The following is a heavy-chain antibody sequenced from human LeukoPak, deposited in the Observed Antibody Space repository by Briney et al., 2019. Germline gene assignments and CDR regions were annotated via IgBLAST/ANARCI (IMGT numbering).Heavy chain of an antibody. CDR3: ARGSYSSSLKYYFDY. J-gene: IGHJ4*02. Sequence: SETLSLTCTVSGGSISSYYWSWIRQPAGKGLEWIGRIYTSGSTNYNPSLKSRVTMSVDTSKNQFSLKLSSVTAADTAVYYCARGSYSSSLKYYFDYWGQGTPVTVSS. CDR1: GGSISSYY. D-gene: IGHD6-6*01. V-gene: IGHV4-4*07. CDR2: IYTSGST.